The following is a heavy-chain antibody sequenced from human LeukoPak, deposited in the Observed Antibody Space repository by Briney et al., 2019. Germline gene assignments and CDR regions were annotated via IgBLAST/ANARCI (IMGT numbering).Heavy chain of an antibody. Sequence: GGSLRLSCAASGFTFSNYYMNWIRQAPGKGLEWLSYISRSGSTTYYVDSVKGRFTISRDNAKNSLYLQMNSLRAEDTAMYYCARGWDYGGDRRDSFDIWGQGTMVTVSS. V-gene: IGHV3-11*01. D-gene: IGHD4-23*01. J-gene: IGHJ3*02. CDR1: GFTFSNYY. CDR2: ISRSGSTT. CDR3: ARGWDYGGDRRDSFDI.